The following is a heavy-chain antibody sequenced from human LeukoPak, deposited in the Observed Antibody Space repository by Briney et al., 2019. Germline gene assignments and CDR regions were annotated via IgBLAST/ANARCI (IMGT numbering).Heavy chain of an antibody. CDR1: GGSISIGGYY. J-gene: IGHJ6*02. D-gene: IGHD1-26*01. CDR2: IYHSGST. V-gene: IGHV4-30-2*01. CDR3: ARGGLYGMDV. Sequence: PSQTLSLTCTVSGGSISIGGYYWSWIRQPPGKGLEWIGYIYHSGSTYYNPSLKSRVTISVDRSKNQFSLKLSSVTAADTAVYYCARGGLYGMDVWGQGTTVTVSS.